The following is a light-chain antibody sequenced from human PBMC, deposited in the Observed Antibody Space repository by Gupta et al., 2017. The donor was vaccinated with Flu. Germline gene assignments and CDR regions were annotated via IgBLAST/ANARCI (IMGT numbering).Light chain of an antibody. CDR2: EGS. CDR1: SSDVGSYNL. V-gene: IGLV2-23*01. CDR3: CSYAGSSSVV. Sequence: QSALPPPASVSGSPGQSITISCTGTSSDVGSYNLVSWYQQHPGKPPKLMIYEGSKRTAGVASRFSGSKAGNTASLTISGRKEEDEADYYCCSYAGSSSVVFGGGTKLTVL. J-gene: IGLJ2*01.